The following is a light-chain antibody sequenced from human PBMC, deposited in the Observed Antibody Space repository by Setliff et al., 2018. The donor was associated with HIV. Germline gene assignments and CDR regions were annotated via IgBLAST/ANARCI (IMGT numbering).Light chain of an antibody. CDR2: EVN. Sequence: QSVLTQPASVSGSPGQSITISCTGSISNIGGYNFVSWYRQYPGEVPKLMIFEVNNRPSGVSNRFSGSKSGNTASLTISGLQPEDEADYYCGSYTNYNLAIFGPGTKVTVL. CDR3: GSYTNYNLAI. CDR1: ISNIGGYNF. J-gene: IGLJ1*01. V-gene: IGLV2-14*01.